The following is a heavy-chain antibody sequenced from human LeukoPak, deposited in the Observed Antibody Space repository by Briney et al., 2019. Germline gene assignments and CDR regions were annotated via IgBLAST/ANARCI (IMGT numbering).Heavy chain of an antibody. D-gene: IGHD5-18*01. CDR2: ISAYNGNT. CDR3: ARDGWLLTIRYSYYGMVV. Sequence: GASVKVSCKASGYTFTSYGISWVRQAPGQGLEWMGWISAYNGNTNYAQKLQGRVTMTTDTSTSTAYMELRSMRSDDTAVYYCARDGWLLTIRYSYYGMVVWGQGTTVTVSS. J-gene: IGHJ6*01. CDR1: GYTFTSYG. V-gene: IGHV1-18*01.